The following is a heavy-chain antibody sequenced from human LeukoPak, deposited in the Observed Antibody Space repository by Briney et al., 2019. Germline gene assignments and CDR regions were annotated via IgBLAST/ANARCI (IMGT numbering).Heavy chain of an antibody. V-gene: IGHV3-11*01. CDR3: ARDISYGGHDS. CDR2: ISGGGDNI. J-gene: IGHJ5*01. CDR1: RFTFSAFY. D-gene: IGHD4-23*01. Sequence: PGGSLRLSCTPSRFTFSAFYMSWIRKAPGKGLEWVSDISGGGDNIRYADSVKGRFTTSRDNAKNSLYLQMNSLRVDDTGIYYCARDISYGGHDSWGQGTLVSVSS.